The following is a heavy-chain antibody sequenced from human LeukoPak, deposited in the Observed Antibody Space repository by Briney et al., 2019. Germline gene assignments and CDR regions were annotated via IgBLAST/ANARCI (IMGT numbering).Heavy chain of an antibody. D-gene: IGHD5-12*01. CDR3: ARGKGIVATTKGLDY. J-gene: IGHJ4*02. CDR1: GYTFTGYY. V-gene: IGHV1-2*02. CDR2: INPNSGGT. Sequence: GASVKVSCKASGYTFTGYYMHWVRQAPGQGREWMGWINPNSGGTNYAQKFQGRVTMTRDTSISTAYMELSRLRSDDTAVYYCARGKGIVATTKGLDYWGQGTLVTVSS.